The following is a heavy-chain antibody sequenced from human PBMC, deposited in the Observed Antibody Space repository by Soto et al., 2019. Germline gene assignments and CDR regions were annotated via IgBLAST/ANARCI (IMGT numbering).Heavy chain of an antibody. CDR1: GLTFSSYA. CDR2: ISGSGDAT. J-gene: IGHJ3*02. CDR3: AKGGHVDIVGTTGFDI. Sequence: EVQLLEAGGGLVQPGGSLRLSCEASGLTFSSYAMSWVRQAPGKGLEWVSVISGSGDATYYADSVKGRFTISRDNSKNTLYLQMSSLRAEDTAVYYCAKGGHVDIVGTTGFDIWGQGTMVTVSS. V-gene: IGHV3-23*01. D-gene: IGHD5-12*01.